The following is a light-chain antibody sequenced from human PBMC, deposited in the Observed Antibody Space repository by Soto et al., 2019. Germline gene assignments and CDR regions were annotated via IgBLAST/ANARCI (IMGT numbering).Light chain of an antibody. CDR3: ASLTTTNFV. CDR2: EVT. J-gene: IGLJ1*01. V-gene: IGLV2-14*01. CDR1: SSDVGAYNL. Sequence: QSALTQPASLSGSPGQSITISCTGTSSDVGAYNLVSWYQHLPDKAPKLIISEVTNRPSGVSDRFSGSKSGNTASLTISGLQAEDEADYYCASLTTTNFVFGSGTKVTVL.